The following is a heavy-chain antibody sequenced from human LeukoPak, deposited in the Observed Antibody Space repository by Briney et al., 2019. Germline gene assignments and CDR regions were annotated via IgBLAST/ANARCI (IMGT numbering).Heavy chain of an antibody. CDR3: ATSKDTAGGPY. CDR2: VRQDGGAT. CDR1: GFTFTSYW. Sequence: GGSLRLSCAASGFTFTSYWMTWVRQAPGKGREWVANVRQDGGATYYGDSVKGRFTISRDNSKNPLFLQMNSLRADDTAIYYCATSKDTAGGPYWGQGTLVTVSS. D-gene: IGHD5-18*01. V-gene: IGHV3-7*01. J-gene: IGHJ4*02.